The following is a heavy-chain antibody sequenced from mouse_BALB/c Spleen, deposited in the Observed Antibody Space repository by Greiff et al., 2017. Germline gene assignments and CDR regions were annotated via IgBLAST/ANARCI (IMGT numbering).Heavy chain of an antibody. V-gene: IGHV5-4*02. CDR3: ARADYDGGLFAY. Sequence: EVKVEESGGGLVKPGGSLKLSCAASGFTFSDYYMYWVRQTPERRLEWVATISDGGSYTYYPDSVKGRFTISRDNAKNNLYLQMSSLKSEDTAMYYCARADYDGGLFAYWGQGTLVTVSA. CDR1: GFTFSDYY. D-gene: IGHD2-4*01. CDR2: ISDGGSYT. J-gene: IGHJ3*01.